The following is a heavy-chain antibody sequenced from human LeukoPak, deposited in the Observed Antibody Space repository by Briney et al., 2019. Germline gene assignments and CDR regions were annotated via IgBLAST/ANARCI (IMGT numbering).Heavy chain of an antibody. CDR3: ARASDHYDTNPDY. CDR1: GLTFSSYG. D-gene: IGHD3-22*01. Sequence: PGRSMRLSCAAYGLTFSSYGMHWVRQAPGKGLEWVALIWYDGTSKYYADSVKGRFTISRDTSRNTLYLQMNSLRTEDTAVYYCARASDHYDTNPDYWGQGTLVTVSS. V-gene: IGHV3-33*01. CDR2: IWYDGTSK. J-gene: IGHJ4*02.